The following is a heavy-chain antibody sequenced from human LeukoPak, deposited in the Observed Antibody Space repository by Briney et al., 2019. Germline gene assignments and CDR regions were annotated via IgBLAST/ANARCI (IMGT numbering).Heavy chain of an antibody. D-gene: IGHD5/OR15-5a*01. Sequence: GGSLRLSCVASGFTFSSYAMSWVRQAPGTGLEWVSTVTSRGGSTYYSDSVKGRFTISRVNSKNTLYMQMHSLRVEDTAVYYCAKRPGDMVSLDYWGQGTLVTISS. CDR3: AKRPGDMVSLDY. J-gene: IGHJ4*02. V-gene: IGHV3-23*01. CDR1: GFTFSSYA. CDR2: VTSRGGST.